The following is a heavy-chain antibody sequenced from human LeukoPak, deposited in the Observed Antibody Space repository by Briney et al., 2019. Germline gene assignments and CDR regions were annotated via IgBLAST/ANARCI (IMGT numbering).Heavy chain of an antibody. V-gene: IGHV4-59*01. CDR2: IYYSGST. Sequence: SETLSLTCTASGGSISSYYWSWIRQPPGKGLEWIGYIYYSGSTNYNPSLKSRVTISVDTSKNQFSLKLSSVTAADTAVYYCARDRPTLWFGEGNWFDPWGQGTLVTVSS. J-gene: IGHJ5*02. CDR3: ARDRPTLWFGEGNWFDP. D-gene: IGHD3-10*01. CDR1: GGSISSYY.